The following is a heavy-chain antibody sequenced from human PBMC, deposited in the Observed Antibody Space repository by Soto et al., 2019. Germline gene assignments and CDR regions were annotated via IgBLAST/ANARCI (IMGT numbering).Heavy chain of an antibody. CDR2: ISASGGGT. CDR3: AKGSSSSRRGWFDP. Sequence: EVQLLESGGGLVQPGGSLRLSCAASGFAFSTYAMSWVRQAPGKGLEWVSVISASGGGTYYADSVKGRFTISRDNSKDTLYLQINSLSADDTAVYYCAKGSSSSRRGWFDPWGQGTLVTVSS. D-gene: IGHD6-6*01. CDR1: GFAFSTYA. V-gene: IGHV3-23*01. J-gene: IGHJ5*02.